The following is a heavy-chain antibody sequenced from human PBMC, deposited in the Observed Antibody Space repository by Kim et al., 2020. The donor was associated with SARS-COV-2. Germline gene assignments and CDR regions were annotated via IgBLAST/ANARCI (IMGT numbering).Heavy chain of an antibody. J-gene: IGHJ6*02. Sequence: GGSLRLSCAASGFTFSSYSMNWVRQAPGKGLEWVSSISSSSSYIYYADSVKGRFTISRDNAKNSLYLQMNSLRAEDTAVYYCASPGYDILSDYGMDVWGQGTTVTVSS. CDR2: ISSSSSYI. D-gene: IGHD2-15*01. V-gene: IGHV3-21*01. CDR1: GFTFSSYS. CDR3: ASPGYDILSDYGMDV.